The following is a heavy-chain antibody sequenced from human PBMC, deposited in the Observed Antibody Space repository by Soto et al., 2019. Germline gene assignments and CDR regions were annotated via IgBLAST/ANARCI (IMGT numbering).Heavy chain of an antibody. CDR2: INHSGST. V-gene: IGHV4-34*01. CDR1: GGSFSGYY. CDR3: ASLWGIYYYGMDV. J-gene: IGHJ6*02. D-gene: IGHD3-16*01. Sequence: SETLSLTCAVYGGSFSGYYWSWIRQPPGKWLEWIGEINHSGSTNYNPSLKSRVTISVDTSKNQFSLKLSSVTAADTAVYYCASLWGIYYYGMDVWGQGTTVNVSS.